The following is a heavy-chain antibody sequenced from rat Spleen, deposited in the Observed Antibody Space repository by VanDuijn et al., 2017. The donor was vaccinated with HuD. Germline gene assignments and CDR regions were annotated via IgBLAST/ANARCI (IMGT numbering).Heavy chain of an antibody. D-gene: IGHD1-11*01. CDR3: TRRRSHFDY. Sequence: EVQLVESGGGLVQPGRSLKLSCVASGFTFSSFPMAWVRQAPTKGLEWVATISTSGGSTYYRDSVKGRFTISRDNAKSTLYLQMNSLRSEDTATYYCTRRRSHFDYWGQGVMVTVSS. V-gene: IGHV5-46*01. CDR1: GFTFSSFP. J-gene: IGHJ2*01. CDR2: ISTSGGST.